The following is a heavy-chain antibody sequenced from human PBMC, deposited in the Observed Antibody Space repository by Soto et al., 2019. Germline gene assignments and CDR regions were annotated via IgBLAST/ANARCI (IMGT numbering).Heavy chain of an antibody. CDR2: INHSGST. CDR1: GGSFSGYY. J-gene: IGHJ5*02. V-gene: IGHV4-34*01. D-gene: IGHD6-19*01. Sequence: SETLSLTCAVYGGSFSGYYWSWIRQPPGKGLEWIGEINHSGSTNYNPSLKSRVTISVGTSKNQFSLKLSSVTAADTAVYYCARGSPTYSSGWYSGWFDPWGQGTLVTVSS. CDR3: ARGSPTYSSGWYSGWFDP.